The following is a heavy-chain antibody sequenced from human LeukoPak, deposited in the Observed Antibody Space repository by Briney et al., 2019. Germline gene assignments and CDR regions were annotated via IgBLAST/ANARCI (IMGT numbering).Heavy chain of an antibody. CDR1: GFTFNRYS. V-gene: IGHV3-21*01. CDR3: ARAKGYYYDSSGYSTFDY. J-gene: IGHJ4*02. Sequence: PGGSLRLSCAASGFTFNRYSMNWVRQAPGKGLEWVSSISSSSRYIYYADSVKGRFTISRDNAKNSLYLQMNSLRAEDTAVYYCARAKGYYYDSSGYSTFDYWGQGTLVTVSS. CDR2: ISSSSRYI. D-gene: IGHD3-22*01.